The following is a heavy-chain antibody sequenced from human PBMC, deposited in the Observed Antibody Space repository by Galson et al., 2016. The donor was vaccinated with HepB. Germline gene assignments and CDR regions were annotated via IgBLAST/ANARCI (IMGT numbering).Heavy chain of an antibody. CDR3: AYSGGADGGLPFDY. CDR1: GFSLTTSGVG. Sequence: PALVKPTQTLTLTCTFSGFSLTTSGVGVDWIRQPPGKALEWLGFISWNDDKRYRPFLKSRLTITKDTSKNQVVLSMTNMDPVDTGTYYCAYSGGADGGLPFDYWGPGILVTVSS. V-gene: IGHV2-5*01. CDR2: ISWNDDK. D-gene: IGHD3-16*01. J-gene: IGHJ4*02.